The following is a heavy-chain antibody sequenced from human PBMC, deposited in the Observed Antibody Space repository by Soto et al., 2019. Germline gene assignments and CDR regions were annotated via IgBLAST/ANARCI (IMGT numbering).Heavy chain of an antibody. V-gene: IGHV4-59*05. D-gene: IGHD4-17*01. Sequence: ASETLSLTCTVSGGSISSYYWSWIRQPPGKGLEWIGSIYYSGSTYYNPSLKSRVTISVDTSKNQFSLKLSSVTAADTAVYYCRVWDGDASFYYYYGMDVWGQGTTVTV. CDR1: GGSISSYY. CDR2: IYYSGST. J-gene: IGHJ6*02. CDR3: RVWDGDASFYYYYGMDV.